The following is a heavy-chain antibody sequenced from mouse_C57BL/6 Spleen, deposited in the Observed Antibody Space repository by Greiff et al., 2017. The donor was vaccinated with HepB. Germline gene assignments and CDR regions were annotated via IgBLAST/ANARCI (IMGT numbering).Heavy chain of an antibody. CDR2: IDPENGDT. Sequence: EVKLQESGAELVRPGASVKLSCTASGFNFKDYYMHWVKQRPEQGLEWIGWIDPENGDTEYASKFQGKATITADTSSNTAYLQLSSLTSEDTAVYYCTLQLRLRFAYWGQGTLVTVSA. CDR3: TLQLRLRFAY. D-gene: IGHD3-2*02. V-gene: IGHV14-4*01. J-gene: IGHJ3*01. CDR1: GFNFKDYY.